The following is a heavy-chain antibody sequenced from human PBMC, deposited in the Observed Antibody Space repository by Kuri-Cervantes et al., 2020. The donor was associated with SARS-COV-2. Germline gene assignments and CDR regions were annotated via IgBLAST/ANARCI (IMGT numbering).Heavy chain of an antibody. J-gene: IGHJ4*02. Sequence: GESLKISCAASGFTFSSYARSWVRQAPGKGGEWVSAIGGSGGSTYYADSVKGRFTISRDNSKDTLYLQMNSLRAEDTAVYSSAKGYPFVGYSYGQGLFDYWGQGTLVTVSS. D-gene: IGHD5-18*01. V-gene: IGHV3-23*01. CDR3: AKGYPFVGYSYGQGLFDY. CDR1: GFTFSSYA. CDR2: IGGSGGST.